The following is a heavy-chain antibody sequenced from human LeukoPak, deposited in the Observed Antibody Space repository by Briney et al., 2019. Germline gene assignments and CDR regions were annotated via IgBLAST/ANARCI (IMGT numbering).Heavy chain of an antibody. Sequence: PSETLSLTCAVYGGSFSGYYWSWIRQPPGKGLEWIGEINHSGSTNYNPSLKSRVTISVDTSKNQFSLKLSSVTAADTAVYYCARTRKKGYCYYYYMDVWGKGTTVTVSS. J-gene: IGHJ6*03. CDR2: INHSGST. CDR1: GGSFSGYY. CDR3: ARTRKKGYCYYYYMDV. V-gene: IGHV4-34*01.